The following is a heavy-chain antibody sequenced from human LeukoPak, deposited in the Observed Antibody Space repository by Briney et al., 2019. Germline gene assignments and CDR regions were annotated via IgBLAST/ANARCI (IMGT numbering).Heavy chain of an antibody. J-gene: IGHJ4*02. V-gene: IGHV1-18*01. Sequence: ASVKVSCKASGYTFTSYGISWVRQAPGQGLEWMGWISAYNGNTNYAQKLQGRVTMTTDTSTSTAHMELRSLRSDDTAVYYCASGRYFYDSSGYSPLDYWGQGTLVTVS. CDR3: ASGRYFYDSSGYSPLDY. CDR2: ISAYNGNT. D-gene: IGHD3-22*01. CDR1: GYTFTSYG.